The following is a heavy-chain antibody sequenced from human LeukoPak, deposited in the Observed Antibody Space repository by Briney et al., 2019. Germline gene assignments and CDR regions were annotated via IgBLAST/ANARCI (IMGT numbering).Heavy chain of an antibody. CDR1: GYSFTSYW. Sequence: KPGESLKISCKGSGYSFTSYWIGWVRQMPGKGLEWMGIIYPGDSDTRYSPSFQGQVTISADKSISTAYLQWSSLKASDTAMYYCARKSSGGWYPNYYYYGMDVWGQGTTVTVSS. V-gene: IGHV5-51*03. CDR3: ARKSSGGWYPNYYYYGMDV. D-gene: IGHD6-19*01. J-gene: IGHJ6*02. CDR2: IYPGDSDT.